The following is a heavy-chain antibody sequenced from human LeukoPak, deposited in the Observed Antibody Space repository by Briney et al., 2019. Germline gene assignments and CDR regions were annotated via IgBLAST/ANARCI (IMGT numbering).Heavy chain of an antibody. CDR2: ISSSSSYI. V-gene: IGHV3-21*01. J-gene: IGHJ4*02. CDR1: GFTFSTYG. D-gene: IGHD2-8*02. CDR3: ASGGPTALIDY. Sequence: GGTLRLSCPASGFTFSTYGMSWVRQAPGKGLEWVSSISSSSSYIYYADSVKGRFTISRDNAKNSLYLQMNSLRAEDTAVYYCASGGPTALIDYWGQGTLVTVSS.